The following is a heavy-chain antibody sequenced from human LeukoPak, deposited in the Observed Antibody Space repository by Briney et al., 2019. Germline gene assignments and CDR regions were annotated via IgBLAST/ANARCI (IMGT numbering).Heavy chain of an antibody. CDR2: IYSGGST. CDR3: AKPLPGIAVAGFQH. V-gene: IGHV3-53*01. D-gene: IGHD6-19*01. Sequence: GGSLRLSCAASGFTVSSNYMSWVCQAPGKGLEWVSVIYSGGSTYYADSVKGRFTISRDNSKNTLYLQMNSLRAEDTAVYYCAKPLPGIAVAGFQHWGQGTLVTVSS. J-gene: IGHJ1*01. CDR1: GFTVSSNY.